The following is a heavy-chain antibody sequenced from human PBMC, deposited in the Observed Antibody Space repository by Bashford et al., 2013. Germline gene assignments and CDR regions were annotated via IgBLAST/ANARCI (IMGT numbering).Heavy chain of an antibody. D-gene: IGHD3-22*01. V-gene: IGHV1-69*06. CDR2: IIAVFDTL. CDR1: GSTFSSYG. Sequence: SVKVSCRASGSTFSSYGFYWARQAPGQGLEWMGGIIAVFDTLHYAQKFQGRLTLSADRSTSTAYMELSALTSDDTAVYYCASPYDSSGYYPGYGAFDIWGQGQWSPSPQ. J-gene: IGHJ3*02. CDR3: ASPYDSSGYYPGYGAFDI.